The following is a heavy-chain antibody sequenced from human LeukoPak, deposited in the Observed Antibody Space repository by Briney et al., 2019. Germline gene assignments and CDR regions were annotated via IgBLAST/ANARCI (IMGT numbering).Heavy chain of an antibody. V-gene: IGHV3-11*01. J-gene: IGHJ5*02. CDR3: AREEIAAADVNWFDP. Sequence: GGSLRLSCAASGFTFNDYYMSWIRQAPGKGREWLSYINIGGTNTHYADSVKGRFTISRDNAKNSLYLQMNSLRAEDTAVYYCAREEIAAADVNWFDPWGQGTLVTVSS. CDR2: INIGGTNT. CDR1: GFTFNDYY. D-gene: IGHD6-13*01.